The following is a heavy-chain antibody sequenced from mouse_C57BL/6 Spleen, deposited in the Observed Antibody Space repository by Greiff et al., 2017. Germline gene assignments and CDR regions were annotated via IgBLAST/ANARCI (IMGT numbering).Heavy chain of an antibody. V-gene: IGHV5-16*01. Sequence: EVKLLQSEGGLVQPGSSMKISCTASGFTFSGYYMTWVRQVPEKGLEWLANINNDGSSAYNLASIESRFIISRDNSKNILYFHISSLKSDDTAAYYCGRSSGDGFPFDYWGQGTTLTVSS. CDR3: GRSSGDGFPFDY. CDR1: GFTFSGYY. J-gene: IGHJ2*01. D-gene: IGHD2-3*01. CDR2: INNDGSSA.